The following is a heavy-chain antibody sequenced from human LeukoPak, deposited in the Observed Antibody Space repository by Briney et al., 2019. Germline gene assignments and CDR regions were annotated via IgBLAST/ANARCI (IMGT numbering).Heavy chain of an antibody. V-gene: IGHV4-31*03. J-gene: IGHJ4*02. D-gene: IGHD3-22*01. Sequence: SQTLSLTCTVSGGSISSGGYYWSWIRQHPGKGLEWIGYIYYSGSTYYNPSLKSRVTISVDTSENQFSLKLSSVTAADTAVYYCARNYYDSSVGAFDYWGQGTLVTVSS. CDR2: IYYSGST. CDR1: GGSISSGGYY. CDR3: ARNYYDSSVGAFDY.